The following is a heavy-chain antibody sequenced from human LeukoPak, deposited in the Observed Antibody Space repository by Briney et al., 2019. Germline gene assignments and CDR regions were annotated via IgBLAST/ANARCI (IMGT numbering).Heavy chain of an antibody. CDR2: ISSSGGTI. J-gene: IGHJ4*02. D-gene: IGHD1-26*01. CDR3: ARVVGATLFDY. V-gene: IGHV3-48*03. Sequence: GGSLRLSCAASGFTFSSYEMNWVRQAPGKGLEWVSYISSSGGTIYNADSVKGRFTISRDNAKNSLYLQMNSLRAEDTAVYYCARVVGATLFDYWGQGTLVTVSS. CDR1: GFTFSSYE.